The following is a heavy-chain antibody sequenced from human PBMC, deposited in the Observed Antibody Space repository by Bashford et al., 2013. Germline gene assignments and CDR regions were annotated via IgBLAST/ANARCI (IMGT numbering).Heavy chain of an antibody. D-gene: IGHD4-17*01. CDR3: ARAHDYGSIGPFDI. CDR1: GGSISSDDYS. Sequence: SETLSLTCAVSGGSISSDDYSWTWIRQPPGKGLEWIGHIYHRGSTYYNPSLKSRVTISVDRSRNHFSLKLSSVTAADTAVYFCARAHDYGSIGPFDIWGQGDNGHRLL. J-gene: IGHJ3*02. V-gene: IGHV4-30-2*01. CDR2: IYHRGST.